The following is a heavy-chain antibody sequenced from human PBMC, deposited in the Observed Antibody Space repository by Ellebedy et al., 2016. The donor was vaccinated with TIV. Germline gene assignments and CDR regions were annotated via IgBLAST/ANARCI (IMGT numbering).Heavy chain of an antibody. D-gene: IGHD3-22*01. V-gene: IGHV3-23*01. CDR1: GFIFSDYA. J-gene: IGHJ5*02. Sequence: GESLKISCATSGFIFSDYAISWVRQPPGKGLEWVSTISGRGESTFAADSVKRRFTISRDFSKRTVYLQMNSLRVEDTAVYFCATRGHSIGWFADWGQGTLVTVSS. CDR2: ISGRGEST. CDR3: ATRGHSIGWFAD.